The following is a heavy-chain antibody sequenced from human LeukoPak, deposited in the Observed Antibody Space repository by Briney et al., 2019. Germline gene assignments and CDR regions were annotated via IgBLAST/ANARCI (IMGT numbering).Heavy chain of an antibody. V-gene: IGHV3-48*01. CDR2: ISSNSSTI. CDR3: ATDLGASQTTPGPDD. CDR1: GFTFSSYG. D-gene: IGHD3-10*01. J-gene: IGHJ4*02. Sequence: GGSLRLSCAASGFTFSSYGMNWVRQAPGKGLEWVSYISSNSSTIYYADSVRGRFTISRDNAKNSLYLQMNSLRAEDTAVYYCATDLGASQTTPGPDDWGQGNLVTVSS.